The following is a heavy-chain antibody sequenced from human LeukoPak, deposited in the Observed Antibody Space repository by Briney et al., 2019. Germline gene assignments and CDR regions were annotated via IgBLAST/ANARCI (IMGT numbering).Heavy chain of an antibody. CDR3: ARDRLDLSFGVIKGWFDP. D-gene: IGHD3-3*01. CDR2: IIPIFGIA. J-gene: IGHJ5*02. V-gene: IGHV1-69*04. Sequence: SVKVSCKASGGTFSSYAISWVRQAPGQGLEWMGRIIPIFGIANYAQKFQGRVTITADKPTSTAYMELSSLRSEDTAVYYCARDRLDLSFGVIKGWFDPWGQGTLVTVSS. CDR1: GGTFSSYA.